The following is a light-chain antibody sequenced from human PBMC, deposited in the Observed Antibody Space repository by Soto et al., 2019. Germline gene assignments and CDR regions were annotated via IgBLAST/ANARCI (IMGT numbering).Light chain of an antibody. CDR2: DAS. V-gene: IGKV3D-15*03. Sequence: EIVMTQSPATLSVSPGETATLSCRASQSVISNLAWYQQKPGQAHRLLIYDASIRATGIPARFSGSGSGTELALTISTLKFEDFAIYYCQHYNNWTPWTFGQGTKVDI. CDR3: QHYNNWTPWT. CDR1: QSVISN. J-gene: IGKJ1*01.